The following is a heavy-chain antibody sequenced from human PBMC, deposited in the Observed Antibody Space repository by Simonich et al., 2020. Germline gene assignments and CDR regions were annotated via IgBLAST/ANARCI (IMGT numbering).Heavy chain of an antibody. V-gene: IGHV4-34*01. CDR3: ARGLRVAAAGTAFQH. CDR2: INHRESN. J-gene: IGHJ1*01. Sequence: QVQLQQWGAGLLKPSETLSLTCAVYGGSFSGYYWSWIRQPPGKGLEWIGEINHRESNNYNPSLKRRVTISVDTSKNQFSRKLSSVTAADTAVYYCARGLRVAAAGTAFQHWGQGTLVTVSS. CDR1: GGSFSGYY. D-gene: IGHD6-13*01.